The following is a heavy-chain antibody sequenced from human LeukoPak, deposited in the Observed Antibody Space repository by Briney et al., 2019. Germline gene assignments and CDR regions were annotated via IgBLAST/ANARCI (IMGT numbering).Heavy chain of an antibody. CDR2: ISAYNGNT. CDR1: GYTFTSYG. J-gene: IGHJ6*02. V-gene: IGHV1-18*01. Sequence: GASVKVSCKASGYTFTSYGISWVRQAPGQGLEWMGWISAYNGNTNYAQKLQGRVTMTTDTSTSTAYMELRSLRSDDTAVYYCATVSRGTTGNYYYGMDVWGQGTTVTVSS. CDR3: ATVSRGTTGNYYYGMDV. D-gene: IGHD1-1*01.